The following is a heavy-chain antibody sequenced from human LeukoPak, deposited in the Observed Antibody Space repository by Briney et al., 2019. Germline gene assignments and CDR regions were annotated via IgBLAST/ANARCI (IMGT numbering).Heavy chain of an antibody. V-gene: IGHV1-69*13. D-gene: IGHD6-13*01. CDR1: GYTVTSYY. CDR2: IIPIFGTA. CDR3: AGLAAAPYK. Sequence: ASVKVSCTASGYTVTSYYMHWVRQAPGQGLEWMGGIIPIFGTANYAQKFQGRVTITADESTSTAYMELSSLRSEDTAVYYCAGLAAAPYKWGQGTLVTVSS. J-gene: IGHJ4*02.